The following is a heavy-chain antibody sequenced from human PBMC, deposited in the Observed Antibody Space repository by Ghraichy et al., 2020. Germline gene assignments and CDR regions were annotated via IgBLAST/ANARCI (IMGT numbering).Heavy chain of an antibody. D-gene: IGHD4-17*01. CDR2: ISAYNGNT. V-gene: IGHV1-18*04. Sequence: ASVKVSCKASGYTFTSYGISWVRQAPGQGLEWMGWISAYNGNTNYAQKLQGRVTMTTDTSTSTAYMELRSLRSDDTAVYYCARGNGDPVNDYYYYGMDVWGQGTTVTVSS. CDR3: ARGNGDPVNDYYYYGMDV. J-gene: IGHJ6*02. CDR1: GYTFTSYG.